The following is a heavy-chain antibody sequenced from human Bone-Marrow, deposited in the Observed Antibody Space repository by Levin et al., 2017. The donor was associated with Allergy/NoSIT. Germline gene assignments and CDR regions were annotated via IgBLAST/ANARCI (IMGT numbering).Heavy chain of an antibody. V-gene: IGHV5-51*01. CDR2: IYPGDSDT. Sequence: GASVKVSCKGSGYSFTTYWIGWVRQMPGKGLEWMGIIYPGDSDTRYSPSFQGQVTISADKSISTAYLQWSSLKASDTAMYYCARRGTAVGLRYMDVWGKGTTVTVSS. CDR1: GYSFTTYW. CDR3: ARRGTAVGLRYMDV. J-gene: IGHJ6*03. D-gene: IGHD6-13*01.